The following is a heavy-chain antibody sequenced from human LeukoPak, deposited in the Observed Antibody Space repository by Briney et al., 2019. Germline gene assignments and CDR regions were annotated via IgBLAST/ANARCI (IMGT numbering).Heavy chain of an antibody. V-gene: IGHV3-11*06. CDR1: GFTFSDYY. J-gene: IGHJ4*02. CDR2: ISSSSSYT. D-gene: IGHD3-22*01. CDR3: ARGHLDSSGYYPDY. Sequence: GGSLRLSCAASGFTFSDYYMSWIRQAPGKGLEWVSYISSSSSYTNYTDSVKGRFTISRGNAKNSLYLQMNSLRAEDTAVYYCARGHLDSSGYYPDYWGQGTLVTVSS.